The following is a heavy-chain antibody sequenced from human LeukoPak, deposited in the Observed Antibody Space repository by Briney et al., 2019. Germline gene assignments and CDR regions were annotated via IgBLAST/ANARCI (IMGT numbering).Heavy chain of an antibody. CDR2: ISGSGGST. V-gene: IGHV3-23*01. CDR3: ARINTEYSSSGYMDV. Sequence: GGSLRLSCAASGFTFSSYAMSWVRQAPGKGLEWVSAISGSGGSTYYADSVKGRFTISRDNSKNTLYLQMNSLRAEDTAVYYCARINTEYSSSGYMDVWGKGTTVTASS. CDR1: GFTFSSYA. D-gene: IGHD6-6*01. J-gene: IGHJ6*03.